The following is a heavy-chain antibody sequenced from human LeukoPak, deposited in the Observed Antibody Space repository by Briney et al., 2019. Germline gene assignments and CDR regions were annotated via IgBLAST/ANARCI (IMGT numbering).Heavy chain of an antibody. Sequence: PSETLSLTCTVSGGSISGYYWSWIRQPPGKGLEWIGWIYYSGNTNYNPSLKSRVTMSLDKSQNRFSLQLISLTAADTAMYYCARYDGSPPTYLDSWGQGTLAPVSS. J-gene: IGHJ4*02. CDR1: GGSISGYY. CDR2: IYYSGNT. D-gene: IGHD1-26*01. CDR3: ARYDGSPPTYLDS. V-gene: IGHV4-59*08.